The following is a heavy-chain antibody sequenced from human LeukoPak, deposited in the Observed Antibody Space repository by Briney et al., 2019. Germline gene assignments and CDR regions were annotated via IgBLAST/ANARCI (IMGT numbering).Heavy chain of an antibody. CDR2: ITSSGGTI. CDR1: GFTFSDYY. D-gene: IGHD2-2*01. J-gene: IGHJ6*03. V-gene: IGHV3-11*04. Sequence: PGGSLRLSCAASGFTFSDYYMNWIRQAPGKGLEWVSYITSSGGTIYYADYVKGRFTISRDNAKNPLYLQMNSLRAEDTGVYYCAREGRCSSTSCDATYYYMDVWGQGTTVTVSS. CDR3: AREGRCSSTSCDATYYYMDV.